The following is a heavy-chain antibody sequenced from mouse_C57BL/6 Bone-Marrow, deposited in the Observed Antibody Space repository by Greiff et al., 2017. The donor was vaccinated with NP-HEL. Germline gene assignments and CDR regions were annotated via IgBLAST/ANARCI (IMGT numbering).Heavy chain of an antibody. CDR3: ARHEGVYSSAWFAY. CDR2: FYPGSGSI. CDR1: GYTFTEYT. V-gene: IGHV1-62-2*01. D-gene: IGHD1-3*01. J-gene: IGHJ3*01. Sequence: QVQLQQSGAELVKPGASVKLSCKASGYTFTEYTIHWVKQRSGQGLEWIGWFYPGSGSIKYNEKFKDKATLTSDKASGTVYMVLSRLTSDDSAGYFYARHEGVYSSAWFAYWGQGTLVTVSA.